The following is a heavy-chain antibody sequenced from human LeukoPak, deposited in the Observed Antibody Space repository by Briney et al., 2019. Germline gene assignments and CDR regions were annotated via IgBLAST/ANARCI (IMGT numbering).Heavy chain of an antibody. D-gene: IGHD5-18*01. CDR3: AKDRAIHLVPYYLVPDI. V-gene: IGHV3-23*01. CDR2: ISGSGSST. J-gene: IGHJ3*02. CDR1: GFTFSSYA. Sequence: PGGSLRLSCAAPGFTFSSYAMSWVRQAPGKGLEWVSAISGSGSSTYYADSVKGRFTISRDNSKNTLYMQMNRLRAEDTAVYYCAKDRAIHLVPYYLVPDIWGQGTVVTVSS.